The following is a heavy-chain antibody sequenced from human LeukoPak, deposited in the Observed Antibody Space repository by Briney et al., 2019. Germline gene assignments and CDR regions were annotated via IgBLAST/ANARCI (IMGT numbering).Heavy chain of an antibody. CDR1: GFTFDDYA. J-gene: IGHJ4*02. CDR3: AREYYGSGSYYFDY. CDR2: ISWNSGSI. Sequence: PGGSLRLSCAASGFTFDDYAMHWVRQAAGKGLEWVSGISWNSGSIGYADSVKGRFTISRDNAKNSLYLQMNSLRAEDIALYYCAREYYGSGSYYFDYWGQGTLVTVSS. D-gene: IGHD3-10*01. V-gene: IGHV3-9*03.